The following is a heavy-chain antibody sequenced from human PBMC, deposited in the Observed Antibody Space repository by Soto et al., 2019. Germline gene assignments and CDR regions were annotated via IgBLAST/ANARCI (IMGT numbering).Heavy chain of an antibody. J-gene: IGHJ4*02. V-gene: IGHV4-31*03. CDR2: IYYSGTT. Sequence: QVQLQESGPGLVKPSQTLSLTCTVSGDSISSAGHYWSGIRQHPGKGLEWIGYIYYSGTTYNNPSHRSRIIISVDTSKNQFSLKLSSVTSAGTAMYYCARYTEAYFDYWGQGILVTVSS. CDR3: ARYTEAYFDY. CDR1: GDSISSAGHY. D-gene: IGHD2-2*02.